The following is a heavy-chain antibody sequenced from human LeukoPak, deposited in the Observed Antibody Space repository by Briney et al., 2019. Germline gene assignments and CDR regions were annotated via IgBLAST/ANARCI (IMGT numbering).Heavy chain of an antibody. CDR2: IKSKTDGGTT. CDR3: AREAHDYGDHNYFDY. J-gene: IGHJ4*02. D-gene: IGHD4-17*01. Sequence: PGGSLRLSCAASGFTFSNAWMSWVRQAPGKGLEWVGRIKSKTDGGTTDYAAPVKGRFTISRDNFKNTLFLQMNSLRAEDTAVYNCAREAHDYGDHNYFDYWGQGTLVTVPS. CDR1: GFTFSNAW. V-gene: IGHV3-15*01.